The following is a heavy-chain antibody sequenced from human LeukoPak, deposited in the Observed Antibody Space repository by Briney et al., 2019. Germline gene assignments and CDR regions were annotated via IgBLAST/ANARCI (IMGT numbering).Heavy chain of an antibody. V-gene: IGHV4-34*01. Sequence: PSETLSLTCAVYGGSFSGYYWSWIRQPPGKGLEWIGEINHSGSTNYNPSLKSRVTISVDTSKNQFSLKLSSVTAADTAVYYCARALSIDFWSGYEDDYWGQGTLVTVSS. J-gene: IGHJ4*02. D-gene: IGHD3-3*01. CDR1: GGSFSGYY. CDR2: INHSGST. CDR3: ARALSIDFWSGYEDDY.